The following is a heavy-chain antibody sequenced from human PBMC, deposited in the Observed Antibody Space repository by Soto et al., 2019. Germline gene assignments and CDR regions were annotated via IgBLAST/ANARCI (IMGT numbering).Heavy chain of an antibody. Sequence: GGSLRLSCAASGFKFSDYWMIWVRQAPGKGLEWVGNIKHDTSEAHYADSVKGRFTITRDNIKNFLFLQMNGLRSDDTASYYCARDGLLFSGPYRPSRFDYWGLGTLVTVSS. V-gene: IGHV3-7*03. J-gene: IGHJ4*02. CDR1: GFKFSDYW. CDR2: IKHDTSEA. D-gene: IGHD3-16*02. CDR3: ARDGLLFSGPYRPSRFDY.